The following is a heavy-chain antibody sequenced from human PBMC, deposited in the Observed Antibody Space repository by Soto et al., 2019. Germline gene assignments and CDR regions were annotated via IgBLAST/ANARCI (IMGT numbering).Heavy chain of an antibody. D-gene: IGHD3-16*01. CDR3: AKADRSYDYFWGSYSTSAHQLDY. V-gene: IGHV3-23*01. Sequence: PGGSLRLSCAASGFTFSSYAMSWVRQAPGKGLEWVSAISGSGGSTYYADSVKGRFTISRDNSKNTLYLQMNSLRAEDTAVYYCAKADRSYDYFWGSYSTSAHQLDYRGQGTMVNVSS. CDR2: ISGSGGST. J-gene: IGHJ4*02. CDR1: GFTFSSYA.